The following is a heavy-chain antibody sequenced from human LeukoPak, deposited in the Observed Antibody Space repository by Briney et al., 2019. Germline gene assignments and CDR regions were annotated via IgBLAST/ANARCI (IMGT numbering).Heavy chain of an antibody. CDR2: INPNSGGT. Sequence: ASVKVSCKASGYTFTGYYMHWVRQSPGQGLEWLGWINPNSGGTKYAQKFQGRVTMTRDTSISTAYMELSRLRSDDTAVYYCARDRDSGPGDYWGQGTLVTVSS. J-gene: IGHJ4*02. CDR3: ARDRDSGPGDY. V-gene: IGHV1-2*02. D-gene: IGHD3-10*01. CDR1: GYTFTGYY.